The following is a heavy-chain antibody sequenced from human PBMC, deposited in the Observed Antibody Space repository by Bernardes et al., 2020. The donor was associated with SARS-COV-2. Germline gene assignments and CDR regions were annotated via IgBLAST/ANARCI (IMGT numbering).Heavy chain of an antibody. Sequence: SETLSLTCTVSGASIRSFYCTWIRQSPGKGLEWVGYFYYSGSTNYNPSLKSRVTVSLDTSRNQFSLKLASVTAADTAIYYCATGSRLLDFDFWGQGTLVTVSS. J-gene: IGHJ4*02. CDR3: ATGSRLLDFDF. CDR2: FYYSGST. CDR1: GASIRSFY. V-gene: IGHV4-59*01.